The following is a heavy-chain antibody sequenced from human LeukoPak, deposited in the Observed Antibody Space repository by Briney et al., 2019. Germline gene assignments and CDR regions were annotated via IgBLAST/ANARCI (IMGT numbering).Heavy chain of an antibody. Sequence: GGSLRLSCAASGFTFSSYSMNWVCQAPGKGLEWVSVIYSGDSTYYADSVKGRFTISRDNSKNTLYLQMNSLRAEDTAVYYCARSSAGYYYYYGMDVWGQGTTVTVSS. J-gene: IGHJ6*02. D-gene: IGHD6-13*01. CDR2: IYSGDST. CDR1: GFTFSSYS. CDR3: ARSSAGYYYYYGMDV. V-gene: IGHV3-66*02.